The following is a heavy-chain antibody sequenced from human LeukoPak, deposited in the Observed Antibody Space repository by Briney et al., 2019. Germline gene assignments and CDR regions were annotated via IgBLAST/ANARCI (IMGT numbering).Heavy chain of an antibody. D-gene: IGHD6-6*01. CDR3: ARGNVAARRGAFDI. J-gene: IGHJ3*02. Sequence: ASVKVSCKASGYTFTSYYMHWVRQAPGQGLEWMGSISAYNGYTNSAQKFQGRVTMTTDTSTSTAHMEMTSLKSDDTAVYYCARGNVAARRGAFDIWGQGTMVIVSS. CDR2: ISAYNGYT. V-gene: IGHV1-18*04. CDR1: GYTFTSYY.